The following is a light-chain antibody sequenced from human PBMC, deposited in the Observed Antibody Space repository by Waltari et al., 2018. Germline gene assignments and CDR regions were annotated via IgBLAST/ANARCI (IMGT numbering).Light chain of an antibody. CDR2: DAS. V-gene: IGKV3-11*01. CDR1: DSIASH. CDR3: QQGSMWPLT. Sequence: EIVLTQSPATLSLSPGPRATLSCRASDSIASHIAWFRQKPGQPPRLLIYDASTRATGIPARFSGSGFGTDFTLTISSLEPEDFAVYFCQQGSMWPLTFGGGTTVEIK. J-gene: IGKJ4*01.